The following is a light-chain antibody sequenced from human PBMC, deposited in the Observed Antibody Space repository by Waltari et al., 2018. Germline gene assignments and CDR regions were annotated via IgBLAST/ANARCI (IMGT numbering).Light chain of an antibody. J-gene: IGLJ3*02. CDR2: DVT. CDR1: SSNVGRYNY. Sequence: QPASPQPPPVSGSPGQPIPIPSTGASSNVGRYNYVSWYQQFPDRAPKLIIYDVTNRPSGVSNRFSGSKSANTASLTISGLQPEDEAEYYCASYNPGSTLVFGGGTKLTVL. V-gene: IGLV2-14*01. CDR3: ASYNPGSTLV.